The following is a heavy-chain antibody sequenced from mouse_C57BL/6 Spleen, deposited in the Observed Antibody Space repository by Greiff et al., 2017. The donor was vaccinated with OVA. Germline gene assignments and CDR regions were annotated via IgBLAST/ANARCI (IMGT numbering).Heavy chain of an antibody. V-gene: IGHV1-69*01. CDR2: IDPSDSYT. CDR1: GYTFTSYW. J-gene: IGHJ4*01. CDR3: ARGGSPGAMDY. D-gene: IGHD4-1*01. Sequence: VKLQQSGAELVMPGASVKLSCKASGYTFTSYWMHWVKQRPGQGLEWIGEIDPSDSYTNYNQKFKGKSTLTVDKSSSTAYMQLSSLTSEDSAVYYCARGGSPGAMDYWGQGTSVTVSS.